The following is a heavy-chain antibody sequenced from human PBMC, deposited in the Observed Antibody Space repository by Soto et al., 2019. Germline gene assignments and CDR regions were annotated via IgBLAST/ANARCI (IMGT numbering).Heavy chain of an antibody. CDR2: IKPSGGST. J-gene: IGHJ6*02. Sequence: ASVKVSCKASGYTFTSYYMHWVRQAPGQGLEWMGIIKPSGGSTSYAQKFQGRVTMTRDTSTSTVYMELSSLRSEDTAVYYCARSLGSGDANTRYYYYYYGMDVWGQGTTVTVSS. V-gene: IGHV1-46*01. CDR1: GYTFTSYY. D-gene: IGHD4-17*01. CDR3: ARSLGSGDANTRYYYYYYGMDV.